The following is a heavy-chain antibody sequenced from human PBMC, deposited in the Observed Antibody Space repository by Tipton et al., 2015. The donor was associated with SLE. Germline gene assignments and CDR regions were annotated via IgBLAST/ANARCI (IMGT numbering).Heavy chain of an antibody. CDR3: ARGLKDDYYDSSANGY. CDR2: INHSGST. V-gene: IGHV4-34*01. Sequence: TLSLTCAVYGGSFSGYYWSWIRQPPGKGLEWIGEINHSGSTNYNPSLKSRVTISVDTSKNQFSLKLSSVTAADTAVYYCARGLKDDYYDSSANGYWGQGTLVTVSS. D-gene: IGHD3-22*01. J-gene: IGHJ4*02. CDR1: GGSFSGYY.